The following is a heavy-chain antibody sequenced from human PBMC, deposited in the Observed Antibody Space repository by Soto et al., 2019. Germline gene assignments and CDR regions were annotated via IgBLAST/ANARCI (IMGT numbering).Heavy chain of an antibody. V-gene: IGHV4-30-2*01. D-gene: IGHD5-12*01. Sequence: PSETLSLTCAVSGGSISSGGYSWSWIRQPPGKGLEWIGYIYHSGSTYYNPSLKSRVTISVDRSKNQFSLKLSSVTAADTAVYYCARFAWLRFSSWGFDPWGQGTLVTVSS. CDR2: IYHSGST. J-gene: IGHJ5*02. CDR1: GGSISSGGYS. CDR3: ARFAWLRFSSWGFDP.